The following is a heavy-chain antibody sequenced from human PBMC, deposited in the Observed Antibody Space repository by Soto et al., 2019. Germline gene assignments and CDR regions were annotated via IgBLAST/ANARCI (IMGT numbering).Heavy chain of an antibody. Sequence: GGSLRLSCAASGFTFSDYYMSWIRQAPGKGLEWVSYISGSSSYTNYADSVKGRFTISRDNAKNSLYLQMNSLRAEDTAVYYCAANLKLRPIDYWGQGTLVTVSS. CDR2: ISGSSSYT. V-gene: IGHV3-11*06. D-gene: IGHD4-17*01. CDR3: AANLKLRPIDY. J-gene: IGHJ4*02. CDR1: GFTFSDYY.